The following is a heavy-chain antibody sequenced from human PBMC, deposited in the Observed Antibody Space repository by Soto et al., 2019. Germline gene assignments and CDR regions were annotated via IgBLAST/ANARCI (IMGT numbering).Heavy chain of an antibody. CDR3: ARGVSLEWFAY. D-gene: IGHD3-3*01. Sequence: RLSCPASGVSISGYASSCGRQAPGKGLEWVAVISYDGSNKYYADSVKGRFTISRDNSKNTLYLQMNSLRAEDTAVYYCARGVSLEWFAYWGQGTLVSGSS. J-gene: IGHJ4*02. CDR1: GVSISGYA. CDR2: ISYDGSNK. V-gene: IGHV3-30-3*01.